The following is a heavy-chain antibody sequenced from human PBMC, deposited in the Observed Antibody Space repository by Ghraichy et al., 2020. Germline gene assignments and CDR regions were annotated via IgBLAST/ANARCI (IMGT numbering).Heavy chain of an antibody. D-gene: IGHD5-12*01. CDR3: AKDRGYSGYDAWSPHFAQDYSYYGMDV. Sequence: GGSLRLSCAASGFTFSSYGMHWIRQAPGKGLVWVAVISYDGRNADYADSVKGQFTISRENSKNTLYLQMNSLRTEDTAVYYCAKDRGYSGYDAWSPHFAQDYSYYGMDVWGQGTTVIVSS. V-gene: IGHV3-30*18. CDR2: ISYDGRNA. CDR1: GFTFSSYG. J-gene: IGHJ6*02.